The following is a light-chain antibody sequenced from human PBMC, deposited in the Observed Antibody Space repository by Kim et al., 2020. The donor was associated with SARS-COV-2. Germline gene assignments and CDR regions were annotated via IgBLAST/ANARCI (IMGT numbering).Light chain of an antibody. CDR3: QQYNNWPLT. CDR2: GAS. CDR1: QSVSNN. J-gene: IGKJ4*01. V-gene: IGKV3-15*01. Sequence: EIVMTQSPATPSVSPGERATLSCRASQSVSNNLAWYQLKPGQAPRLLIYGASTRATGIPARFSGSGSGTEFTLTISSLQSEDFAVYSCQQYNNWPLTFGGGTKVDIK.